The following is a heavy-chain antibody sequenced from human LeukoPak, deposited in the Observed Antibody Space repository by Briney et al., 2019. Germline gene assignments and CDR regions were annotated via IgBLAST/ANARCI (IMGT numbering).Heavy chain of an antibody. CDR2: ISYDGSNK. CDR1: GFTFSSYA. CDR3: ARGATNDYGFDY. D-gene: IGHD4-17*01. Sequence: GGSLRLSCAASGFTFSSYAMHWVRQAPGKGLEWVAVISYDGSNKYYADSVKGRFTISRDNSKNTLYLQMNSLRAEDTAVYYCARGATNDYGFDYWGQGTLVTVSS. V-gene: IGHV3-30*04. J-gene: IGHJ4*02.